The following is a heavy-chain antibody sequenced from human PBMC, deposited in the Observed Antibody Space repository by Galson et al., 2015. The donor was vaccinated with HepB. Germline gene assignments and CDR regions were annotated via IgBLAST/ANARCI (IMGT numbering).Heavy chain of an antibody. Sequence: SVKVSCKASGYTFTGYYMHWVRQAPGQGLEWMGWINPNSGGTNYAQKFQGRVTMTRDTSISTAYMELSRLRSDDTAVYYCARAFSPWPASEGYYYYYGMDVWGQGTTVTVSS. V-gene: IGHV1-2*02. J-gene: IGHJ6*02. D-gene: IGHD6-25*01. CDR3: ARAFSPWPASEGYYYYYGMDV. CDR2: INPNSGGT. CDR1: GYTFTGYY.